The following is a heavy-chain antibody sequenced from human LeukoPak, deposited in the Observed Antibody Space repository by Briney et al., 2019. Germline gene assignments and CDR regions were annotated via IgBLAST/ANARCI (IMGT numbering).Heavy chain of an antibody. CDR2: IWYDGSKT. CDR1: GFTFSGYG. J-gene: IGHJ3*02. D-gene: IGHD3-16*01. CDR3: ARYLGERNAFDI. Sequence: PGGSLRLSCVASGFTFSGYGMHWVRQAPGKGLEWVAVIWYDGSKTYCADSVKGRFTISRDNSKDTLYLQMSSLRVEDTAAYYCARYLGERNAFDIWGQGTMVTVSS. V-gene: IGHV3-33*01.